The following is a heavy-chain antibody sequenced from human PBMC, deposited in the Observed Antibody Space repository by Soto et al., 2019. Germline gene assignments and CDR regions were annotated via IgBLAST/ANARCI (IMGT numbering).Heavy chain of an antibody. V-gene: IGHV3-7*01. CDR1: GFTFSSYW. J-gene: IGHJ6*02. D-gene: IGHD3-3*01. CDR2: IKQDGSEK. Sequence: EVQLVESGGGLVQPGGSLRLSCAASGFTFSSYWMSWVRQAPGKGLEWVANIKQDGSEKYYVDSVKGRFTISRDNAKNSLYLQMNSLRAEDTAVYYCAKDRSITIFGVVTAYYYYGMDVWGQGTTVTVSS. CDR3: AKDRSITIFGVVTAYYYYGMDV.